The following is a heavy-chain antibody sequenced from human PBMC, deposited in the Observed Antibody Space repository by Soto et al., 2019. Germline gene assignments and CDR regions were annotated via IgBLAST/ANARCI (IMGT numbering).Heavy chain of an antibody. CDR3: ARTCRSGDSCYHEY. CDR2: VSVYNDDT. J-gene: IGHJ4*02. Sequence: ASVKVSCKASGYTFSSFGINWVRQAPGQGLEWVGWVSVYNDDTKYAQNFQGRVSLTTDTSTSTTYMEVGSLRSDDTAVYYCARTCRSGDSCYHEYWGEGTLVTVYS. V-gene: IGHV1-18*01. D-gene: IGHD2-15*01. CDR1: GYTFSSFG.